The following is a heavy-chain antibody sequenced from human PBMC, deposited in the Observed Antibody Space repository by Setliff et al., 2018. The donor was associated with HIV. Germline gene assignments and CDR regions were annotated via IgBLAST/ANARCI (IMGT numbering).Heavy chain of an antibody. CDR3: ARPQGYCSSTSCYFQDMFDP. CDR2: INPSGGST. CDR1: GYTFTNYY. Sequence: GASVKVSCKASGYTFTNYYMHWVRQAPGQGLEWMGIINPSGGSTSYAQKFQGRVTMTRDTSTSTVYMELSSLISEDTAVYYCARPQGYCSSTSCYFQDMFDPWGQGTQVTVSS. J-gene: IGHJ5*02. D-gene: IGHD2-2*01. V-gene: IGHV1-46*01.